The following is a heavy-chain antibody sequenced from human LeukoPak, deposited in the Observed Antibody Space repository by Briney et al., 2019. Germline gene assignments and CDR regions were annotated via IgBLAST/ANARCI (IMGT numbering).Heavy chain of an antibody. D-gene: IGHD3-22*01. Sequence: SETLSLTCTVSGGSISSDWYWGWVRQPPGNGPEWIGAIYRNGDTYYNPSLKSRVTISLDTSKNQFSLRLNSVNAADTAVYYCARAKRDYYDNSGYESYYYFMDVWGKGTTVTVSS. CDR2: IYRNGDT. CDR1: GGSISSDWY. J-gene: IGHJ6*03. V-gene: IGHV4-38-2*02. CDR3: ARAKRDYYDNSGYESYYYFMDV.